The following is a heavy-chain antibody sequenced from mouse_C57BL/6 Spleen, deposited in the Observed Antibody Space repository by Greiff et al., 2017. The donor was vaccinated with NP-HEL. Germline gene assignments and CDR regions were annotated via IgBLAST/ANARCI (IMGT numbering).Heavy chain of an antibody. D-gene: IGHD1-1*01. CDR1: GYTFTSYW. V-gene: IGHV1-69*01. J-gene: IGHJ3*01. Sequence: QVQLQQPGAELVMPGASVKLSCKASGYTFTSYWMHWVKQRPGQGLEWIGEIDPSDSYTNYNQKFTGKSTLTVDKSSSTAYMQLSSLTSEDSAVYYCARDYGSSFPFAYWGQGTLVTVSA. CDR3: ARDYGSSFPFAY. CDR2: IDPSDSYT.